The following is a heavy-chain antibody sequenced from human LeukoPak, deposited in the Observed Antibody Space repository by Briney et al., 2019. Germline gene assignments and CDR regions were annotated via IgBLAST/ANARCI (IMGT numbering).Heavy chain of an antibody. CDR2: IYTSGST. D-gene: IGHD6-19*01. V-gene: IGHV4-61*02. CDR3: ARQKPVAGLDY. Sequence: SETLSLTCTVSGGSISSGSYYWSWIRQPAGKGLEWIGRIYTSGSTNYNPSLKSRVTISVDTSKNQFSLKLSSVTAADTAVYYCARQKPVAGLDYWGQGTLVTVSS. CDR1: GGSISSGSYY. J-gene: IGHJ4*02.